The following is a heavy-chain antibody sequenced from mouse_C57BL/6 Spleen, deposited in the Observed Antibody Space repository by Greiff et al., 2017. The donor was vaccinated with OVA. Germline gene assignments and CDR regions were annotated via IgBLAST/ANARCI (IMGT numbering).Heavy chain of an antibody. CDR3: AWTTVVAKDWYFDV. D-gene: IGHD1-1*01. CDR1: GYAFSSYW. J-gene: IGHJ1*03. Sequence: VQLQQSGAELVKPGASVKISCKASGYAFSSYWMNWVKQRPGKGLEWIGQIYPGDGDTNYNGKFKGKATLTADKSSSTAYMQLSSLTSEDSAVYFCAWTTVVAKDWYFDVWGTGTTVTVSS. CDR2: IYPGDGDT. V-gene: IGHV1-80*01.